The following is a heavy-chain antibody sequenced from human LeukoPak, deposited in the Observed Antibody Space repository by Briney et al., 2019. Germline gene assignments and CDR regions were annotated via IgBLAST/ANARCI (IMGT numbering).Heavy chain of an antibody. CDR2: MSYDGSNK. Sequence: GRSLRLSCAASGFTFSSYAMYWVRQAPGKGLEWVGVMSYDGSNKYYADSVKGRFTISRDNSKNTLYVQMSSLRAEDTAVYYCARDSVYDSSKGAFDIWGQGTMVTVSS. CDR1: GFTFSSYA. D-gene: IGHD3-22*01. J-gene: IGHJ3*02. V-gene: IGHV3-30*04. CDR3: ARDSVYDSSKGAFDI.